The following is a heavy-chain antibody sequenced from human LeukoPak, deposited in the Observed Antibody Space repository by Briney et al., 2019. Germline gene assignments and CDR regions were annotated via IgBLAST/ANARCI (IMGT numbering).Heavy chain of an antibody. V-gene: IGHV3-23*01. J-gene: IGHJ4*02. D-gene: IGHD2-2*01. CDR1: GFTFSRYA. Sequence: GGSLRLSCAASGFTFSRYAMSWVRQAPGKGLEWVSALSASGGSTYYADSVKGRFTISRDNSRNTLFLQMNSLRAEDTAVYYCAKDAVRVGSCSSTSCYSDPVDYWGRGTLVTVSS. CDR3: AKDAVRVGSCSSTSCYSDPVDY. CDR2: LSASGGST.